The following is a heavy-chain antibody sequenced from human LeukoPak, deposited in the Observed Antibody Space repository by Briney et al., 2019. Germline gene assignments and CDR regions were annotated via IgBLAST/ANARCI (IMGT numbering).Heavy chain of an antibody. CDR2: INPYNGNT. V-gene: IGHV1-18*01. CDR1: GYTFTNYG. J-gene: IGHJ4*02. Sequence: VASVKVSCKASGYTFTNYGISWVRQAPGQGLEWMGNINPYNGNTNYAQNLQGRGTMTTDTSTNTAYMELRSLRSDDTAVYYCARDQHDHVWGSYRPYFDYWGQGTLVTVSS. CDR3: ARDQHDHVWGSYRPYFDY. D-gene: IGHD3-16*02.